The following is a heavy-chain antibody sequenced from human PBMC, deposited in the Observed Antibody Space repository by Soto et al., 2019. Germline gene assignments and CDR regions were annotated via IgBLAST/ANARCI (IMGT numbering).Heavy chain of an antibody. J-gene: IGHJ3*02. CDR2: IYSGGST. Sequence: QPGGSLRLSCAASGFTVSSNYMTWVRQAPGKGLEWVSFIYSGGSTYYADSVKGRFTISRDISKNTVYLQMNSLRADDTAVYYCATGGYRFGPDAFDIWGQGTMVTVSS. CDR1: GFTVSSNY. V-gene: IGHV3-53*01. D-gene: IGHD5-18*01. CDR3: ATGGYRFGPDAFDI.